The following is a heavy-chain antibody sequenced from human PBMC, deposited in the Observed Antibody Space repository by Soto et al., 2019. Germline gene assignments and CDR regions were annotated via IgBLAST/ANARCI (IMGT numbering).Heavy chain of an antibody. V-gene: IGHV4-59*08. D-gene: IGHD2-2*01. Sequence: SETLSLTCTVSGGSISGYYWSWIRQPPGKGLEWIGYMYNTGSTVYNPSFKSRVTISVDTSKNQFSLKLTSVTAADTAVYYCARVPDYWGQGTLVTVSS. J-gene: IGHJ4*02. CDR1: GGSISGYY. CDR2: MYNTGST. CDR3: ARVPDY.